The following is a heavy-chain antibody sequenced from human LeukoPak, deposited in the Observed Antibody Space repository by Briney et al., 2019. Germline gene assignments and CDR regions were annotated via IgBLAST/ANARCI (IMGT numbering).Heavy chain of an antibody. V-gene: IGHV4-34*01. D-gene: IGHD3-22*01. J-gene: IGHJ6*02. CDR2: INHSGST. CDR1: GGSFSGYY. CDR3: ARAIRGYYYDSSGYYLLRCYYGMDV. Sequence: PSETLSLTCAVYGGSFSGYYWSWIRQPPGKGLEWIGEINHSGSTNYNPSLKSRVTISVDTSKNQFSLKLSSVTAADTAVYYCARAIRGYYYDSSGYYLLRCYYGMDVWGQGTTVTVSS.